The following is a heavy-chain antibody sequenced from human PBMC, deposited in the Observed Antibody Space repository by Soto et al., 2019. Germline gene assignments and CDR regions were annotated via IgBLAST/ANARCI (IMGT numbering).Heavy chain of an antibody. CDR3: ASPNEDCGGDCYPTNFDY. V-gene: IGHV1-69*01. J-gene: IGHJ4*02. Sequence: QVQLVQSGAEVKKPGSSVKVSCKASGGTFSSYATSWVRQAPGQGLEWMGGIIPIFGTANYAQKFQGRVTITADESTSTAYMELSSLRSEDTAVYYCASPNEDCGGDCYPTNFDYWGQGTLVTVSS. CDR1: GGTFSSYA. CDR2: IIPIFGTA. D-gene: IGHD2-21*02.